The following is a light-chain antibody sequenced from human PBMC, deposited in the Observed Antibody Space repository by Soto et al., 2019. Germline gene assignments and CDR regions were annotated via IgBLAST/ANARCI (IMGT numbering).Light chain of an antibody. CDR1: QTVRNNY. V-gene: IGKV3-20*01. Sequence: FVFTQAPGTLSLSPGERATLSCRASQTVRNNYLAWYQQKPGQAPRLLIYDASSRATGIPDRFSGGGSGTDFTLTISRLEPEDFAVYYCQQFSSYPLTFGGGTKVYIK. CDR3: QQFSSYPLT. CDR2: DAS. J-gene: IGKJ4*01.